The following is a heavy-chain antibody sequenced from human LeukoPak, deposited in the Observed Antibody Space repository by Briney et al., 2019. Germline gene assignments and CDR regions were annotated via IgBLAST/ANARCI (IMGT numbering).Heavy chain of an antibody. J-gene: IGHJ5*02. CDR2: INAGNGNT. CDR1: GYTFTGYY. V-gene: IGHV1-3*01. CDR3: ARAGRYSYGSNNWFDP. D-gene: IGHD5-18*01. Sequence: ASVKVSCKASGYTFTGYYMHWVRQAPGQGLEWMGWINAGNGNTKYSQKFQGRVTLTRDTSASTAYMELSSLRSEDTAVYYCARAGRYSYGSNNWFDPWGQGTLVTVSS.